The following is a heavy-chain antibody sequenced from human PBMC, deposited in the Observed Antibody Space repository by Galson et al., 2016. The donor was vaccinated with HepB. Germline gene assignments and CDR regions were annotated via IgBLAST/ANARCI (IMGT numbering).Heavy chain of an antibody. Sequence: SLRLSCAASGFSFSDYSMHWVRQTPGGGLVWISSISSSSGYLYYADSVMGRFTISRDNTNTSLFLQLTNLRAEDTGLYYCARGDSSSYYNTLAYWGQGALVTVSS. CDR1: GFSFSDYS. V-gene: IGHV3-21*01. D-gene: IGHD3-22*01. CDR3: ARGDSSSYYNTLAY. J-gene: IGHJ4*02. CDR2: ISSSSGYL.